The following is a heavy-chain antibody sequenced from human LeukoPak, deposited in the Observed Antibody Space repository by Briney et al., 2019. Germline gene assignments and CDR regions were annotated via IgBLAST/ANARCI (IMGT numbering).Heavy chain of an antibody. D-gene: IGHD6-13*01. CDR2: IYYSGST. Sequence: PSETLSLTCTVSGGSISGYYWGWIRQPPGKGLEWIGSIYYSGSTYYNPSLKSRVTISVDTSKNQFSLKLSSVTAADTAVYYCARDHKGQLVIDYWGQGTLVTVSS. CDR1: GGSISGYY. CDR3: ARDHKGQLVIDY. V-gene: IGHV4-39*07. J-gene: IGHJ4*02.